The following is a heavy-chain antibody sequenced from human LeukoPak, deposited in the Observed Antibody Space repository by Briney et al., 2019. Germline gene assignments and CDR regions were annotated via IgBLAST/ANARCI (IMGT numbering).Heavy chain of an antibody. CDR1: GGSFSGSY. D-gene: IGHD4-17*01. CDR3: ARGGSRTVTTAY. Sequence: SETLSLICAVYGGSFSGSYRSWIRQPPGKGLEWIGEINHSGSTNYNPSLKSRVTISVDTSKNQFSLKLSSVNAADTAVYYCARGGSRTVTTAYWGQGTLVTVSS. CDR2: INHSGST. J-gene: IGHJ4*02. V-gene: IGHV4-34*01.